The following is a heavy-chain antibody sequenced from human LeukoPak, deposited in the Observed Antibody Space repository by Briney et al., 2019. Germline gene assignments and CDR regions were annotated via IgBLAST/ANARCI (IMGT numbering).Heavy chain of an antibody. CDR1: GYTFTDYY. CDR3: ARRGDWNHHDF. D-gene: IGHD1-1*01. J-gene: IGHJ4*02. V-gene: IGHV1-2*02. Sequence: ASVKVSCKASGYTFTDYYMHWVRQAPGQGLKWMGWINPKSGGTNYAQKFQGRVTMTRDTSISTAYMELSSLRSDDTAVYYCARRGDWNHHDFWGQGTLVTVSS. CDR2: INPKSGGT.